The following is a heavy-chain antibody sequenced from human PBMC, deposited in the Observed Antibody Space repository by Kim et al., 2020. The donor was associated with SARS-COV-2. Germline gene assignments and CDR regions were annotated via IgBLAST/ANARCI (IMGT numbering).Heavy chain of an antibody. Sequence: GGSLRLSCAASGFTLNDYGMNWVRQAPGKGLEWISVIAPRGGNTFYADSVKGRFTISRDISKNTLFLQMNSLRADDTAVYYCAKAVALGEDWNRSFDYWGWGREVTVSS. CDR3: AKAVALGEDWNRSFDY. D-gene: IGHD1-1*01. V-gene: IGHV3-23*01. J-gene: IGHJ4*02. CDR2: IAPRGGNT. CDR1: GFTLNDYG.